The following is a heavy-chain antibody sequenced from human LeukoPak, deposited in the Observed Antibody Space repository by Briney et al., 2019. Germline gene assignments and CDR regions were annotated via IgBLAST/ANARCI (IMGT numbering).Heavy chain of an antibody. J-gene: IGHJ4*02. Sequence: GGSLRLSCVVSGFTFTSTPMNWVRQAPGKGLEWVSASGTGGDTYYADSVKGRFTISRDNSKNTLYLQMTSLRVEDTAVYYCAKKTTGNYPYDYWGQGTLVTVSP. CDR2: SGTGGDT. CDR3: AKKTTGNYPYDY. CDR1: GFTFTSTP. D-gene: IGHD3-9*01. V-gene: IGHV3-23*01.